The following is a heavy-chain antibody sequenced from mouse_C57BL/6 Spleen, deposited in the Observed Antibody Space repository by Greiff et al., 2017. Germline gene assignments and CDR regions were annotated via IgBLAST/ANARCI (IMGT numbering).Heavy chain of an antibody. CDR3: TRDAGYSGYFDV. CDR1: GFTFSSYA. J-gene: IGHJ1*03. Sequence: EVKVVESGEGLVKPGGSLKLSCAASGFTFSSYAMSWVRQTPEKRLEWVAYISSGGDYIYYADTVKGRFTISRDNARNTLYLQMSSLKSEDTAMYYCTRDAGYSGYFDVWGTGTTVTVSS. V-gene: IGHV5-9-1*02. D-gene: IGHD2-12*01. CDR2: ISSGGDYI.